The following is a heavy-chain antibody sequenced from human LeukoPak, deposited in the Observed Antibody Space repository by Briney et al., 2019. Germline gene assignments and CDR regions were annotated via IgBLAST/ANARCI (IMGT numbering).Heavy chain of an antibody. V-gene: IGHV3-74*01. CDR1: GFTFSSDW. Sequence: GGSLILSCAASGFTFSSDWMHWVRQAPGKGLVWVSRINSDGSSTRYADSVKGRFTISRDNAKNTLYLQMNSLRAEDTAVYYCARENWGSSFDYWGQGTLVTVSS. D-gene: IGHD7-27*01. CDR2: INSDGSST. CDR3: ARENWGSSFDY. J-gene: IGHJ4*02.